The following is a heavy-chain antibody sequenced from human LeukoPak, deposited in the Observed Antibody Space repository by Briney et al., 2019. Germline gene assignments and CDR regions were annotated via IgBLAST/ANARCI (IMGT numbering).Heavy chain of an antibody. V-gene: IGHV4-59*01. CDR3: ARVIGDYDRRGLKNPYHFDY. CDR1: GGSIRNYF. CDR2: IYYSGST. J-gene: IGHJ4*02. Sequence: PSETLSLTCSVSGGSIRNYFWSWIRQTPGTGLEWIGYIYYSGSTNYNPSLKSRVTISVDTSKNQFSLRLSSVTAADTAVYYCARVIGDYDRRGLKNPYHFDYWGQGTLVTVSS. D-gene: IGHD3-22*01.